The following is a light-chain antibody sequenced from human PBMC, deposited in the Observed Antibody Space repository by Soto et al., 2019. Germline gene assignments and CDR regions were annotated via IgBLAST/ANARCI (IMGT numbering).Light chain of an antibody. CDR3: QQYGSSPLT. CDR1: QSVSSNY. J-gene: IGKJ4*01. Sequence: ENVLTQSPGTLSLSPGERATLSCRASQSVSSNYLAWYQQKPGQAPRLLIFAASSRATGIPDRFSGSGSGTDFTLTTSRLEPEDFAVYYCQQYGSSPLTFGGGTKVEIK. CDR2: AAS. V-gene: IGKV3-20*01.